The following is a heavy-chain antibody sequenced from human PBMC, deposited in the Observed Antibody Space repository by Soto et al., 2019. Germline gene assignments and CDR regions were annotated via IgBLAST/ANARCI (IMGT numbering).Heavy chain of an antibody. J-gene: IGHJ6*02. V-gene: IGHV4-59*08. CDR2: IYYSGST. CDR1: GGSISSYY. Sequence: QVQLQESGPGLVKPSETLSLTCTVSGGSISSYYWSWIRQPPGKGLEWIGYIYYSGSTNYNPSLKSRVTISVDTSKNQFSLKLSSVTAADTAVYYCARQPIVATITDYYYYGMDVWGQGTTVTVSS. CDR3: ARQPIVATITDYYYYGMDV. D-gene: IGHD5-12*01.